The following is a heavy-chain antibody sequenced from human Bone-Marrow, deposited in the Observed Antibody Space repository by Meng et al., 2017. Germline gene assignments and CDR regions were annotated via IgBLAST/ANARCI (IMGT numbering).Heavy chain of an antibody. CDR1: GGTFSDYY. CDR2: INHSGGT. Sequence: QVQLQQWGAGLLKPSETLSLTCAVYGGTFSDYYWSWIRQPPGKGLEWIGEINHSGGTKYTPSLESRVTISIDTSKNKFSLKLSSVTAADTAIYYCARQGDTAMATFDYWGQGTLVTVS. J-gene: IGHJ4*02. V-gene: IGHV4-34*01. CDR3: ARQGDTAMATFDY. D-gene: IGHD5-18*01.